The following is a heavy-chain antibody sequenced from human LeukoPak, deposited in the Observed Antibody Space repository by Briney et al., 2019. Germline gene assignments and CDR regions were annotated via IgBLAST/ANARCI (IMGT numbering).Heavy chain of an antibody. J-gene: IGHJ4*02. D-gene: IGHD1-1*01. V-gene: IGHV3-23*05. CDR2: IETGGAST. Sequence: GGSLRLSCAASGFTFSSYGMSWVRQAPGKGLEWVSAIETGGASTYYADSVKGRFTISRDNSKNTLYLQMNSLRAEDTAVYYCAKGTRAYYFDYWGQGTLVTVSS. CDR1: GFTFSSYG. CDR3: AKGTRAYYFDY.